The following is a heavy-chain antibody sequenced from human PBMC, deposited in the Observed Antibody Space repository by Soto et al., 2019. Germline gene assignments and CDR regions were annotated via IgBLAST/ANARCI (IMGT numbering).Heavy chain of an antibody. Sequence: GGSLRLSCAASGFTFSSYSMNWVRQAPGKGLEWVSYISSSSSTIDYADSVKGRFTIYRDNAKNSLYLQMNSLRDEDTAMYYCASEFWSGYSCFYDPWGQGTLVTVSS. CDR2: ISSSSSTI. D-gene: IGHD3-3*01. J-gene: IGHJ5*02. CDR3: ASEFWSGYSCFYDP. V-gene: IGHV3-48*02. CDR1: GFTFSSYS.